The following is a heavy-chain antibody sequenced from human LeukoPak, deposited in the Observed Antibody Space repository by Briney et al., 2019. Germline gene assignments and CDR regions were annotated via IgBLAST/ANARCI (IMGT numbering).Heavy chain of an antibody. V-gene: IGHV3-23*01. J-gene: IGHJ6*02. CDR2: ISGSGGST. CDR1: GSTFSSYA. CDR3: ARSDNWNYGGYHYGMDV. Sequence: PGGSLRLSCAVSGSTFSSYAMSWVRQAPGKGLEWVSAISGSGGSTYYADSVKGRFTISRDNSKNTLYLQMNSLRAEDTAVYYCARSDNWNYGGYHYGMDVWGQGTTVTVSS. D-gene: IGHD1-7*01.